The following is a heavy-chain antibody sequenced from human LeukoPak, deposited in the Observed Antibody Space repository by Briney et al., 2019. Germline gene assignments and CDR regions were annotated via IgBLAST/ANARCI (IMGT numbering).Heavy chain of an antibody. CDR3: ARDYVLLWFGETHFDY. J-gene: IGHJ4*02. Sequence: PGGSLRLPCAASGFTFSSYSMNWVRQAPGKGLEWVSSISSSSSYIYYADSVKGRFTISRDNAKNSLYLQMNSLRAEDTAVYYCARDYVLLWFGETHFDYWGQGTLVTVSS. D-gene: IGHD3-10*01. CDR1: GFTFSSYS. V-gene: IGHV3-21*01. CDR2: ISSSSSYI.